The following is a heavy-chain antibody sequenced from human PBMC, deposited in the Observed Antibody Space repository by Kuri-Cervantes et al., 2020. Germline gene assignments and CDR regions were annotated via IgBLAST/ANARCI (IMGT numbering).Heavy chain of an antibody. J-gene: IGHJ4*02. D-gene: IGHD5-12*01. Sequence: SETLSLTCTVSSYSISSGSYWAWIRQSPGKGLQWIGSLYHSGSTYHTLSLKGRVTIAGDASKNQFSLRLSSVTAADTAFYYCARGSSGYIVYWGQGTQVTVSS. CDR3: ARGSSGYIVY. CDR2: LYHSGST. V-gene: IGHV4-38-2*02. CDR1: SYSISSGSY.